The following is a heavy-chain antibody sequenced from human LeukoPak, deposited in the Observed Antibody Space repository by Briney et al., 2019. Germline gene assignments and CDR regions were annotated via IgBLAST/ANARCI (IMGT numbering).Heavy chain of an antibody. D-gene: IGHD3-3*01. CDR2: IYYSGST. CDR3: ARRTGSGYYVFDY. V-gene: IGHV4-59*01. Sequence: PSETLSLTCTVSGGSISSYYWSGIRHPPGKGLEGIGHIYYSGSTNYNPSLKSRVTISVDTSKNQFSLKLSSVTAADTAVYYCARRTGSGYYVFDYWGQGTLVTVSS. J-gene: IGHJ4*02. CDR1: GGSISSYY.